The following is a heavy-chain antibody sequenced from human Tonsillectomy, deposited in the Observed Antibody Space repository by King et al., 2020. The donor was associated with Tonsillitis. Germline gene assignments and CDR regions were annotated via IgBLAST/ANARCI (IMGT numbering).Heavy chain of an antibody. V-gene: IGHV4-59*08. CDR2: IYYSGST. J-gene: IGHJ6*03. Sequence: VQLQESGPGLVKPSETLSLTCTVSGGSISSYYWSWIRQPPGKGLEWIGYIYYSGSTNYNPSLKSRVTISVDTSKNQFSLKLSSVTAADTAVYYCASSPYSSSSSYYYMDVWGKGTTVTVSS. D-gene: IGHD6-6*01. CDR1: GGSISSYY. CDR3: ASSPYSSSSSYYYMDV.